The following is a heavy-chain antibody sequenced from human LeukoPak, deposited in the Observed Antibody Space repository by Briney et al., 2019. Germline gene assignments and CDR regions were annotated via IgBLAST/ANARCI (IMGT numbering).Heavy chain of an antibody. D-gene: IGHD3-3*01. J-gene: IGHJ6*02. CDR1: GFTFSSYS. CDR3: ARDEVMQGYDFWSDGMDV. CDR2: ISSSSSYI. V-gene: IGHV3-21*01. Sequence: GGSLRLSCAASGFTFSSYSMNWVRQAPGKGLEWVSSISSSSSYIYYADSVKGRFTISRDNAKNSLYLQMNSLRAEDTAVYYCARDEVMQGYDFWSDGMDVWGQGTTVTVSS.